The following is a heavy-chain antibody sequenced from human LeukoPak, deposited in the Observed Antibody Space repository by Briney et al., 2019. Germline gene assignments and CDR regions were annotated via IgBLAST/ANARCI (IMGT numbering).Heavy chain of an antibody. CDR3: ARDPRRDYLRPQDAFDI. D-gene: IGHD4-11*01. J-gene: IGHJ3*02. CDR2: IIPMLGTS. Sequence: GASVTVSCKAHGGTFSRHAISWVRQAPGQGLGWMGGIIPMLGTSDLAQKFQGRLTITADESTNTAYMELRNLRSEDTAVYYCARDPRRDYLRPQDAFDIWGQGTVVTVSS. CDR1: GGTFSRHA. V-gene: IGHV1-69*13.